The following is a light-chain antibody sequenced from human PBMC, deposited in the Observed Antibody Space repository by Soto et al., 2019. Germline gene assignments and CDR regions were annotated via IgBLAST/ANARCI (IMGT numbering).Light chain of an antibody. CDR3: QQYGSSPQLT. Sequence: EIVLTQSPGTLSLSPGERATLSCRASQSVSSSYLAWYQQKPGQAPRLLIYGASSRATGIPDRISGSGSGTDFTLTISRLEPEDFAVYYCQQYGSSPQLTFGGGTKVDIK. CDR1: QSVSSSY. J-gene: IGKJ4*01. CDR2: GAS. V-gene: IGKV3-20*01.